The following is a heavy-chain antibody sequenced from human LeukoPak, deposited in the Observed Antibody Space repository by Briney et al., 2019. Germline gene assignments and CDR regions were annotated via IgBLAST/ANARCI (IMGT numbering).Heavy chain of an antibody. Sequence: SETLSLTCTVSGGSISSYYWSWIRQPAGKGLEWIGRIYTSGSTNYNPSLKSRVTMSVDTSKNQFSLKLSSVTAADTAVFYCAISGRWYYYGRDVGAQGTTVPVSS. J-gene: IGHJ6*02. CDR2: IYTSGST. V-gene: IGHV4-4*07. CDR1: GGSISSYY. CDR3: AISGRWYYYGRDV. D-gene: IGHD6-19*01.